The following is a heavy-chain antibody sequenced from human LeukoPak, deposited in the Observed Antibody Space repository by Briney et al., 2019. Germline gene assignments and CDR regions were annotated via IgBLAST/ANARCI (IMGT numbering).Heavy chain of an antibody. CDR1: GYTFTSYG. CDR2: ISAYNGNT. D-gene: IGHD3-16*01. J-gene: IGHJ4*02. Sequence: ASVKVSCKASGYTFTSYGISWVRQAPGQGLEWMGWISAYNGNTNYAQKLQGRVTMTTDTSTSTAYMELRSLRSEDTAVYYCARFAVHRRRTVLGQFGLDYWGQGTLVSVSS. CDR3: ARFAVHRRRTVLGQFGLDY. V-gene: IGHV1-18*01.